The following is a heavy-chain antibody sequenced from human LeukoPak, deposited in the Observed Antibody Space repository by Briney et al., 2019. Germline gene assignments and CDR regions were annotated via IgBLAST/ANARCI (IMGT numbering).Heavy chain of an antibody. V-gene: IGHV4-34*01. CDR3: ARGEGIAVAASGCFDI. CDR2: TNHSGST. Sequence: SETLSLTCAVYGGSFSGYYWSWIRQPPGKGLEWIGETNHSGSTNYNPSLKSRVTISVDTSKNQFSLKLSSVTAADTAVYYCARGEGIAVAASGCFDIWGQGTIVTVSS. D-gene: IGHD6-19*01. CDR1: GGSFSGYY. J-gene: IGHJ3*02.